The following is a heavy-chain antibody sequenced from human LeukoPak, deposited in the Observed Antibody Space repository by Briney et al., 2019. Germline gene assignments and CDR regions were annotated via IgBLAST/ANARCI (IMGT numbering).Heavy chain of an antibody. CDR2: IYPGDSDT. CDR3: ARPPYGSGSYGPRYFDL. J-gene: IGHJ2*01. CDR1: GYSFTSYW. V-gene: IGHV5-51*01. Sequence: GESLKISCKGSGYSFTSYWIGWVRQMPGKGLEWMGIIYPGDSDTRYSPSFQGQVTISADKSISTAYLQWSSLKASDTAMYYCARPPYGSGSYGPRYFDLWGRGTLVTVSS. D-gene: IGHD3-10*01.